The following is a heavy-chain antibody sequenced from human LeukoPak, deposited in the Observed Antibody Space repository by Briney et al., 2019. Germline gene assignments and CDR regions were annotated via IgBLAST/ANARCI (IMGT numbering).Heavy chain of an antibody. CDR2: INPNSGGT. CDR3: APTGDFWSGYYPLGMDV. D-gene: IGHD3-3*01. CDR1: GYTFTGHY. V-gene: IGHV1-2*02. Sequence: ASVKVSRKASGYTFTGHYMHWVRQAPGQGLEWMGWINPNSGGTNYAQKFQGRVTMTRDTSISTAYVELSRLRSDDTAVYYCAPTGDFWSGYYPLGMDVWGQGTTVTVSS. J-gene: IGHJ6*02.